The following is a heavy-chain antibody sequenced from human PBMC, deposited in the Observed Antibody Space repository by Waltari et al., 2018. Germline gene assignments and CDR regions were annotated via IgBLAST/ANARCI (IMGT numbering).Heavy chain of an antibody. CDR3: AMAAGTLY. CDR2: INQDGREK. V-gene: IGHV3-7*01. J-gene: IGHJ4*02. D-gene: IGHD6-13*01. CDR1: GFTLSTRW. Sequence: EVQLVESGGGLVQPGGSLRLSCAASGFTLSTRWMSWVRQAPGKGLEVVANINQDGREKYYVDSMKGRVTISRDNAKNSLFLQMDSLRAEDTAVYFCAMAAGTLYWGQGTLVTVSS.